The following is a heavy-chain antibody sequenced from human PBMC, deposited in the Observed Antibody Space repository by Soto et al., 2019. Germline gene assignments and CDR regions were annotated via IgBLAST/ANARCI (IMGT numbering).Heavy chain of an antibody. J-gene: IGHJ6*04. CDR3: ARGGLDIVVVVAAIYYYGMDV. D-gene: IGHD2-15*01. CDR1: GFTFSSYS. V-gene: IGHV3-21*01. CDR2: ISSSSSYI. Sequence: GGSLRLSCAASGFTFSSYSMNWVRQAPGKGLEWVSSISSSSSYIYYADSVKGRFTISRDNAKNSLYLQMNSLRAEDTAVYYCARGGLDIVVVVAAIYYYGMDVWGKGTTVTVSS.